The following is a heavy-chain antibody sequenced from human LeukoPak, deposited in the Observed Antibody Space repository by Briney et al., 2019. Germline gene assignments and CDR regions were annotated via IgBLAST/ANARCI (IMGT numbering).Heavy chain of an antibody. CDR3: TKATRIAATGTTWFDP. V-gene: IGHV3-9*01. D-gene: IGHD6-13*01. CDR1: GFTFDDFA. Sequence: GGSLRLSCATSGFTFDDFAMHWVRQGPERGLEWVSGISWNSASVAYADSVEGRFTISRDNAKNSLYLQMTSLRPEDTAFYFCTKATRIAATGTTWFDPWGQGTLVSVSS. J-gene: IGHJ5*02. CDR2: ISWNSASV.